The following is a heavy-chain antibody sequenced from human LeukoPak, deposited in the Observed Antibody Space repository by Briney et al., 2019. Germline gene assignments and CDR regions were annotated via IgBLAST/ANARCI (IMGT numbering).Heavy chain of an antibody. V-gene: IGHV3-30*18. J-gene: IGHJ4*02. Sequence: GGSLRLSCAASGFTFSSYGMHWVRQAPGKGLEWVAVISYDGSNKYYADSVKGRFTISRDNSKNTLYLQMNSLRAEDTAVYYCAKESRYSSGWYGFDYWGQGTLVTVSS. CDR2: ISYDGSNK. CDR3: AKESRYSSGWYGFDY. CDR1: GFTFSSYG. D-gene: IGHD6-19*01.